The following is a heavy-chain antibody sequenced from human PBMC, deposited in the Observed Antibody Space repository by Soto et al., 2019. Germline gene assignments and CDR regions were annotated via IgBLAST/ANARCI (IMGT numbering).Heavy chain of an antibody. CDR2: ISSSSSYI. Sequence: EVQLVESGGGLVKPGGSLRLSCAASGFTFSSYSMNWVRQAPGKGLEWVLSISSSSSYIYYADSVKGRFTISRNNAQNSPSLQMNSLRAEDTAVYYCARDQPGYSYGYGLGYWGQGTLVTVSS. V-gene: IGHV3-21*01. CDR3: ARDQPGYSYGYGLGY. D-gene: IGHD5-18*01. J-gene: IGHJ4*02. CDR1: GFTFSSYS.